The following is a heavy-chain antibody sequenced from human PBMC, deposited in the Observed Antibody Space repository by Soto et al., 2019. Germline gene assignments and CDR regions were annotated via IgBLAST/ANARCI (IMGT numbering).Heavy chain of an antibody. Sequence: ESGGGLVKPGGSLRLSCAASGFTFSNAWMSWVRQAPGKGLEWVGRIKSKTDGGTTDYAAPVKGRFTISRDDSKNTLYLQMNSLKTEDTAVYYCTTGNAVVVPAAMAFDYWGQGTLVTVSS. CDR1: GFTFSNAW. V-gene: IGHV3-15*01. CDR3: TTGNAVVVPAAMAFDY. CDR2: IKSKTDGGTT. J-gene: IGHJ4*02. D-gene: IGHD2-2*01.